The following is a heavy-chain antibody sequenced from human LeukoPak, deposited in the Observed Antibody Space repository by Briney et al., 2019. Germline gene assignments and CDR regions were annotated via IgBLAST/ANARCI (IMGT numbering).Heavy chain of an antibody. CDR3: ARDLLPKSVAGTNIDY. Sequence: PGGSLRLSCAASGFTLSSYSMNWVRQAPGKGLEWVSSISSSSSYIYYADSVKGRFTISRDNAKNSLYLQMNSLRAEDTAVYYCARDLLPKSVAGTNIDYWGQGTLVTVSS. D-gene: IGHD6-19*01. CDR1: GFTLSSYS. CDR2: ISSSSSYI. V-gene: IGHV3-21*01. J-gene: IGHJ4*02.